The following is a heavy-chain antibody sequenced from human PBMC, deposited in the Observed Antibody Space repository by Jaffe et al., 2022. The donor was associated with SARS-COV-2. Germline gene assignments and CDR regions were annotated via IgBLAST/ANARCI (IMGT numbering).Heavy chain of an antibody. V-gene: IGHV1-69*01. CDR1: GGTFSSYA. CDR2: IIPIFGTA. CDR3: ARASEMATIMSFGVYD. D-gene: IGHD5-12*01. Sequence: QVQLVQSGAEVKKPGSSVKVSCKASGGTFSSYAISWVRQAPGQGLEWMGGIIPIFGTANYAQKFQGRVTITADESTSTAYMELSSLRSEDTAVYYCARASEMATIMSFGVYDWGQGTLVTVSS. J-gene: IGHJ4*02.